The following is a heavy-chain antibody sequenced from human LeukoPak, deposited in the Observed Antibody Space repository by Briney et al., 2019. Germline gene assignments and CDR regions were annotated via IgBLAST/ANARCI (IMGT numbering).Heavy chain of an antibody. Sequence: ASVKVSCKASGYTFTSYYMHWVRQAPGQGLEWMGIINPSGGSTSYAQKFQGRVTMTRDTSTSTVYMELSSLRSEDTAVYYCARAPMYYYDSSGYYPYFDYWGQGTLVTVSS. CDR1: GYTFTSYY. D-gene: IGHD3-22*01. J-gene: IGHJ4*02. CDR2: INPSGGST. V-gene: IGHV1-46*01. CDR3: ARAPMYYYDSSGYYPYFDY.